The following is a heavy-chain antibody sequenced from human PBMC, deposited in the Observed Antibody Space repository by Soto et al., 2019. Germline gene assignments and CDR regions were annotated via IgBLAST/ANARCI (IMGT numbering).Heavy chain of an antibody. CDR3: AKRRGDGYFDL. CDR2: ISGSGGST. CDR1: GFTFSSYA. J-gene: IGHJ2*01. Sequence: EVQLLESGGGLAQPGGSLRLSCAASGFTFSSYAMGWVRQAPGKGLEWVSAISGSGGSTYHADSVKGRVTISRDSSKNTLYLHLNGLRAEDTAVYYCAKRRGDGYFDLWGRGTLVTVSS. D-gene: IGHD7-27*01. V-gene: IGHV3-23*01.